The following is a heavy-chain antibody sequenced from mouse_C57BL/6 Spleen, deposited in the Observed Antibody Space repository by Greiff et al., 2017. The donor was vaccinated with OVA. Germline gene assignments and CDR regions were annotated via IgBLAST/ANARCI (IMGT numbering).Heavy chain of an antibody. J-gene: IGHJ3*01. CDR2: ISHVGGST. V-gene: IGHV5-12*01. CDR1: GFTFSDYY. D-gene: IGHD2-4*01. Sequence: EVKLVESGGGLVQPGGSLKLSCAASGFTFSDYYMYWVRQNPEKRLEWVAYISHVGGSTYYPDTVKVRFTISRDNAKNNLYLKMSRLKSNDTAMDYCARYVYEDYDVAWFAYWGKGTLVTVSA. CDR3: ARYVYEDYDVAWFAY.